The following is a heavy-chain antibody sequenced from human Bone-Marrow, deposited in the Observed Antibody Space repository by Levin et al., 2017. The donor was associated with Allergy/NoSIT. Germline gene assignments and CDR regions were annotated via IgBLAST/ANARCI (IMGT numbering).Heavy chain of an antibody. J-gene: IGHJ4*02. CDR2: INHSGST. D-gene: IGHD3-16*02. Sequence: SETLSLTCAVYGGSFSGYYWSWIRQPPGKGLEWIGEINHSGSTNYNPSLKSRVTISVDTSKNQFSLKLSSVTAADTAVYYCASRLIGYYFDYWGQGTLVTVSS. V-gene: IGHV4-34*01. CDR3: ASRLIGYYFDY. CDR1: GGSFSGYY.